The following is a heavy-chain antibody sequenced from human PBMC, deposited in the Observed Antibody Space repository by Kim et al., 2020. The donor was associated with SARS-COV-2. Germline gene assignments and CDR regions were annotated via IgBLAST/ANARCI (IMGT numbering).Heavy chain of an antibody. CDR2: IYYSGTT. Sequence: SETLSLTCTVPGGSVNNRTYYWAWIRQPPGKGLEWIATIYYSGTTYYNPSLKTRAIISLDTSKNQFSLRLSAVTAADTALYFCARQTTVTTYMGGYYALDVWGQGTPVTVSS. CDR3: ARQTTVTTYMGGYYALDV. V-gene: IGHV4-39*01. J-gene: IGHJ6*02. CDR1: GGSVNNRTYY. D-gene: IGHD4-4*01.